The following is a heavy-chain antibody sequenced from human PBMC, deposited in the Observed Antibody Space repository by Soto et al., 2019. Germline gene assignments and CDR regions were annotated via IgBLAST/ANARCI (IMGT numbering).Heavy chain of an antibody. V-gene: IGHV1-69*01. CDR1: GGTFSKYA. CDR3: ARDDETGPFVLGF. CDR2: ILPFVDAA. J-gene: IGHJ4*02. Sequence: QVQLVQSGAEVKKPGSSVKVSCKASGGTFSKYAVTWVRRAPGQGLEWMGGILPFVDAANYAQKFQDRLTISGDDDARTAYMELTNLRSEDTALYFCARDDETGPFVLGFWGQGTLVTVSS.